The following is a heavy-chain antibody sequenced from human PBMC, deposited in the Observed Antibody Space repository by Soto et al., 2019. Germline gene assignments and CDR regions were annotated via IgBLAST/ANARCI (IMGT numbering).Heavy chain of an antibody. CDR1: GFTFSSYG. V-gene: IGHV3-30*18. D-gene: IGHD5-18*01. CDR2: ISYDGTNK. CDR3: AKDLEVGYTYGWYYFDY. Sequence: QVQLVESGGGVVQPGRSLRLSCAASGFTFSSYGMHWVRQAPGKGLEWVAVISYDGTNKYYADSVKGRFTISRDNSKNTLFLQMNCLRAEDTAVYYCAKDLEVGYTYGWYYFDYWGQGTLVTVSS. J-gene: IGHJ4*02.